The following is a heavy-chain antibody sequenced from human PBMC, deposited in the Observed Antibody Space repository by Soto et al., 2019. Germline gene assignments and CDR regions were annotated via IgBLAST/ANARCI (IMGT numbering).Heavy chain of an antibody. V-gene: IGHV4-61*01. Sequence: SETLSRTXTVSGGSVSSGSYYWSWIRQPPGKGLEWIGYIYYSGSTNYNPSLKSRVTISVDTSKNQFSLKLSSVTAADTAVYYCARLDKRDYYFDYWGQGTLVTVS. J-gene: IGHJ4*02. D-gene: IGHD6-25*01. CDR2: IYYSGST. CDR3: ARLDKRDYYFDY. CDR1: GGSVSSGSYY.